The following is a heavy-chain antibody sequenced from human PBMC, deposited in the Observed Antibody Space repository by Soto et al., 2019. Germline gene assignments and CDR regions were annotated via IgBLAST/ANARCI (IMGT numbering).Heavy chain of an antibody. V-gene: IGHV3-9*01. D-gene: IGHD6-6*01. CDR1: GFTFDDYA. Sequence: EVQLVESGGGLVQPGRSLRLSCAASGFTFDDYAMHWVRQAPGKGLEWVSGISWNSGSIGYADSVKGRFTISRDNAKKSLYLQMNSLRAEDTASYYWAKDMAGRPNYGMDVGGQGTTVTVSS. CDR2: ISWNSGSI. J-gene: IGHJ6*02. CDR3: AKDMAGRPNYGMDV.